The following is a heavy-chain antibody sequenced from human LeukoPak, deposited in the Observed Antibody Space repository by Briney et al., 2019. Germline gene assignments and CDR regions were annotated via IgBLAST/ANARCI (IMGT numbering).Heavy chain of an antibody. V-gene: IGHV3-30*02. J-gene: IGHJ5*02. D-gene: IGHD2-2*01. CDR3: AKSDIIVVSDAKGNWFDP. CDR2: IRNDGSMK. Sequence: GGSLRLSCAASGFIFSNYGMHWVRQTPAKGLEWVAFIRNDGSMKYYADSVKGRFTISRDNSKNTLYLQMNNLRTEDMAVYYCAKSDIIVVSDAKGNWFDPWGQGSLVTVSS. CDR1: GFIFSNYG.